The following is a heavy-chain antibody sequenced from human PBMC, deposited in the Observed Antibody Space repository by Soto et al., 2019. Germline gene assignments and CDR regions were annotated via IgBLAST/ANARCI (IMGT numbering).Heavy chain of an antibody. CDR1: GYTFTSYG. CDR2: INPYSGNT. D-gene: IGHD3-16*01. Sequence: QVQLVLSGAEVKKPGASVKVSCKASGYTFTSYGISWVRQAPGQGLEWMGWINPYSGNTNYAQKLQGRVTMTTDTSTNTAYLELRSQRYDDPAVYYCARDWFGTDYWGQGPRVTVSS. CDR3: ARDWFGTDY. J-gene: IGHJ4*02. V-gene: IGHV1-18*01.